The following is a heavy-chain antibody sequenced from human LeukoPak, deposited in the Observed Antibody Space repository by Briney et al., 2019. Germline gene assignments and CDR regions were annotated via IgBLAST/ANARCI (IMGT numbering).Heavy chain of an antibody. V-gene: IGHV4-39*07. J-gene: IGHJ6*03. D-gene: IGHD6-6*01. Sequence: ETLSLTCTVSGGSISSSSYYWGWIRQPPGKGLEWIGSIYYSGSTYYNPSLKSRVTISVDTSKNQFSLKLSPVTAADTAVYYCASVVGSSTSWAFDYYYYMDVWGKGTTVTVSS. CDR2: IYYSGST. CDR1: GGSISSSSYY. CDR3: ASVVGSSTSWAFDYYYYMDV.